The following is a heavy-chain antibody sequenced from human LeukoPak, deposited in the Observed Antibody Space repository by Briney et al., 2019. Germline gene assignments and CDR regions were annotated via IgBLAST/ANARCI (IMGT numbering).Heavy chain of an antibody. J-gene: IGHJ5*02. CDR1: GGSISSSSYY. CDR2: IYYSGST. Sequence: SETLSLTCTVSGGSISSSSYYWGWIRQPPGKGLEWIGSIYYSGSTYYNPSLKSRVTISVDTSKNQFSLKLSFVTAADTAVYYCARIYCSSTSCNGEGFDPWGQGTLVTVSS. D-gene: IGHD2-2*01. V-gene: IGHV4-39*01. CDR3: ARIYCSSTSCNGEGFDP.